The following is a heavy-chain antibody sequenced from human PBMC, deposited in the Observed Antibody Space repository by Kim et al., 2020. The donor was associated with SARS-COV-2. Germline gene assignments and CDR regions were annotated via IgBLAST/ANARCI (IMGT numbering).Heavy chain of an antibody. Sequence: RPGYADSRKAQFTISRDNAKTTLYLQMNSLRVEDTAVYYCVRGGNSLDVWGQGITVTVSS. CDR2: RP. J-gene: IGHJ6*02. V-gene: IGHV3-74*01. CDR3: VRGGNSLDV. D-gene: IGHD3-16*01.